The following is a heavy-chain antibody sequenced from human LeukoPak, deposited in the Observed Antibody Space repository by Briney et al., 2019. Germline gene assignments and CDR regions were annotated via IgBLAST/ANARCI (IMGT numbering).Heavy chain of an antibody. J-gene: IGHJ4*02. V-gene: IGHV1-2*02. CDR2: FDPQRGDT. CDR1: GYTFTVKF. Sequence: ASVTVSCKTSGYTFTVKFLHWLRQAPGQGLEWMGGFDPQRGDTVYSPKFRGRVTVTRDTSVTTPYMYLSRLSSDDSAVYFCAIENCCGAGGCSKAFDYWGQGTLVIVSS. CDR3: AIENCCGAGGCSKAFDY. D-gene: IGHD2-21*01.